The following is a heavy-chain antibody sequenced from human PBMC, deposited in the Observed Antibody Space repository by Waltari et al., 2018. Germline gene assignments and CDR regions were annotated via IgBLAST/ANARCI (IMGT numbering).Heavy chain of an antibody. J-gene: IGHJ4*02. CDR3: ARDSWAGSQDY. CDR1: GFTVSSNY. Sequence: EVQLVESGGGLVQPGGSLRLSCAASGFTVSSNYMSWVRQAPGKGLEWVSAISGSGGSTYYAYSVKGRFTISRDNSKNTLYLQMNSLRAEDTAVYYCARDSWAGSQDYWGQGTLVTVSS. V-gene: IGHV3-23*04. CDR2: ISGSGGST. D-gene: IGHD1-26*01.